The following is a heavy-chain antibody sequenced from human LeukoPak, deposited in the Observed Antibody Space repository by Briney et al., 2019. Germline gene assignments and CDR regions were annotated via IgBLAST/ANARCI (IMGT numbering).Heavy chain of an antibody. V-gene: IGHV4-34*01. J-gene: IGHJ1*01. Sequence: SETLSLTCAVYGVSFSGYYWSWIRQPPGKGLEWIGEINHSGSTNYNPSLKSRVTISVDTSKNQFSLKLSSVTAADTAVYYCASTTYYYDSSGYYFGYFQHWGQGTLVTVSS. CDR3: ASTTYYYDSSGYYFGYFQH. CDR2: INHSGST. CDR1: GVSFSGYY. D-gene: IGHD3-22*01.